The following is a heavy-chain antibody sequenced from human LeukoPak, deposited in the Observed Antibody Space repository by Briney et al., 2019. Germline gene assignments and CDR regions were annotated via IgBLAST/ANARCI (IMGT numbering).Heavy chain of an antibody. CDR2: ISSNSSTI. CDR3: AKRLGPHSYDSGGYMLNDAFHI. V-gene: IGHV3-48*01. Sequence: GGPRRLSCAASGFTFSSYSMNWVGQAPGKGLEWVSYISSNSSTIYYADYVKGRFTISRDNTKNTLYLQMNSLRAEDTAIYYCAKRLGPHSYDSGGYMLNDAFHIWGQGTMVTVSS. D-gene: IGHD3-22*01. J-gene: IGHJ3*02. CDR1: GFTFSSYS.